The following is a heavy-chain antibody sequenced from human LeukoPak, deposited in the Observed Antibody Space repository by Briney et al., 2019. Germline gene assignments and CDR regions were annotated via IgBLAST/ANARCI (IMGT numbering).Heavy chain of an antibody. Sequence: GASVKVSCKASGGTFSTYSISWVRQAPGQGLEWMGGIIPFFGTPNYAQKFQGRVRITMDESTSTAYMELSSLRSEDTAVYCCARLTGDSDYWGQGTLVTVSS. V-gene: IGHV1-69*05. D-gene: IGHD7-27*01. CDR1: GGTFSTYS. CDR3: ARLTGDSDY. CDR2: IIPFFGTP. J-gene: IGHJ4*02.